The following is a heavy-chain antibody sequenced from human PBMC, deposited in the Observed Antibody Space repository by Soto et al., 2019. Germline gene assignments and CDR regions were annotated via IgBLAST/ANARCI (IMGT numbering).Heavy chain of an antibody. Sequence: SSETLSLTCSVSGDSISNLDYFWAWIRQPPGQALEWIGYVYNSGSTNYNPSLKSRVTISEDTSKSQFSLKVNSMTAADTAVYYCARYRREAVAGYTLDNWGQGILVTVSS. CDR1: GDSISNLDYF. CDR2: VYNSGST. V-gene: IGHV4-61*05. CDR3: ARYRREAVAGYTLDN. D-gene: IGHD6-13*01. J-gene: IGHJ4*02.